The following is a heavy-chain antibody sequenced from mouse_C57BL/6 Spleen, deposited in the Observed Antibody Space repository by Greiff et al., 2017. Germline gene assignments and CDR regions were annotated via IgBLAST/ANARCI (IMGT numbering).Heavy chain of an antibody. CDR1: GYTFTSYW. CDR2: IYPGSGST. V-gene: IGHV1-55*01. Sequence: QVQLKQPGAELVKPGASVKMSCTASGYTFTSYWITWVKQRPGQGLEWIGDIYPGSGSTNYHEKFKSKATLTVDTASSTAYLQLSSLTSEDSAVYYCARSRYYGNSGDYWGQGTTLTVSS. J-gene: IGHJ2*01. D-gene: IGHD2-1*01. CDR3: ARSRYYGNSGDY.